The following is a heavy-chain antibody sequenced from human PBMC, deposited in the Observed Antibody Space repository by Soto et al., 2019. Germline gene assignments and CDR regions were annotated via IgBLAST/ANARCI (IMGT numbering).Heavy chain of an antibody. V-gene: IGHV3-33*01. J-gene: IGHJ3*02. CDR3: ARGSEGNAFDI. CDR1: GFTFSSYG. D-gene: IGHD3-10*01. CDR2: IWYDGSKK. Sequence: QAGGSLRLSCGASGFTFSSYGMHGVRQAPGKGLEWVALIWYDGSKKYYADSVKGRFTISRDDSKNTLYLQMNSLRADDRAVYYCARGSEGNAFDIWGQGTMVTVSS.